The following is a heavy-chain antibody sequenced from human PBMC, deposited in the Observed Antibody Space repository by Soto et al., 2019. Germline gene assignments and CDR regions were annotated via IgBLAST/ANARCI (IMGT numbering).Heavy chain of an antibody. V-gene: IGHV3-53*01. CDR3: AGSFDSSGSFDY. CDR1: GFTVSSNY. D-gene: IGHD3-22*01. J-gene: IGHJ4*02. Sequence: VSLRLSCAASGFTVSSNYMSWVRQAPGKGLEWVSVIYSGGSTYYADSVKGRFTISRDNSKNTLYLQMNSLRAEDTAVYYCAGSFDSSGSFDYWGQGTLVTVSS. CDR2: IYSGGST.